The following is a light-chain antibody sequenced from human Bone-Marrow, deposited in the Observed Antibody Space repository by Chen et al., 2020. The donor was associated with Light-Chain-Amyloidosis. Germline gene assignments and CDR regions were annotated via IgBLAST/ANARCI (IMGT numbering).Light chain of an antibody. J-gene: IGLJ2*01. CDR2: EVT. CDR3: SSYAGDNNYVV. V-gene: IGLV2-8*01. CDR1: SNDVGNYNL. Sequence: QSALTQPASVSGSPGQSITISCTGTSNDVGNYNLVSWYQQHPGKAPKLMIYEVTRRPSGVPHRFSGSKSGNTASLTVSGLQADDEADYYCSSYAGDNNYVVFGGGTKLTVL.